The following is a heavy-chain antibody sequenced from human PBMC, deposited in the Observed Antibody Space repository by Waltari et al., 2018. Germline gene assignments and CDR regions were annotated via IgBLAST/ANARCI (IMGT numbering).Heavy chain of an antibody. CDR2: IHPNSGGT. Sequence: QVQLVQSGAEVKKPGASVKVSCKASGYTFTGYYMHWVRQAPGQGLEWMGRIHPNSGGTNYAHKFRGRVTMTRDTSISTAYMELSRLRSDDTAVYYCARGDWIAARAGDYWGQGTLVTVSS. V-gene: IGHV1-2*06. CDR3: ARGDWIAARAGDY. J-gene: IGHJ4*02. CDR1: GYTFTGYY. D-gene: IGHD6-6*01.